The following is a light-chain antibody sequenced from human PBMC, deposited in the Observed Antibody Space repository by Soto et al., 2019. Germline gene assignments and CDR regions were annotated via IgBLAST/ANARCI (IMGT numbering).Light chain of an antibody. CDR3: QHYNSYPIT. J-gene: IGKJ5*01. Sequence: DIQMTQSPSTLSASVGDRVTITCRASQSISPWLAWYQQKPGKAPKLLIYKASSLESGVPSRFSGSGSGTAFTLTISSLQPEDFATYYCQHYNSYPITFGQGTRLEIK. CDR1: QSISPW. CDR2: KAS. V-gene: IGKV1-5*03.